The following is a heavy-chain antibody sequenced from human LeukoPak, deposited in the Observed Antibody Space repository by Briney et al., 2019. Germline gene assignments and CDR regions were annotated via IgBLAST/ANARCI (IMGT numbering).Heavy chain of an antibody. CDR1: GFTFSNAW. V-gene: IGHV3-15*01. Sequence: GGSLRLCCAASGFTFSNAWMSWVRKAPGKGLEWVGRTKSKTDGGTTDYAAPAKGRFTISRDDSKNTLYLQMNSLKTEDTAVYYCTTDPQWELRLRGLLTFGRNWGQGTLVTVSS. CDR2: TKSKTDGGTT. CDR3: TTDPQWELRLRGLLTFGRN. J-gene: IGHJ4*02. D-gene: IGHD1-26*01.